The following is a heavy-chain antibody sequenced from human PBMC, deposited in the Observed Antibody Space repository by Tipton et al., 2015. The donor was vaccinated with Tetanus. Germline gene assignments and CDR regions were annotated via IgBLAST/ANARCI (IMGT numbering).Heavy chain of an antibody. CDR3: ARLELAVAGPTDY. Sequence: TLSLTCAVYGGSFSGYYWSWIRQPPGKGLEWIGEINHSGSTNYNPSLKSRVTISVDTSKNQFSLKLSSVTAADTAVYYCARLELAVAGPTDYWGQGTLVTVSS. J-gene: IGHJ4*02. D-gene: IGHD6-19*01. CDR1: GGSFSGYY. CDR2: INHSGST. V-gene: IGHV4-34*01.